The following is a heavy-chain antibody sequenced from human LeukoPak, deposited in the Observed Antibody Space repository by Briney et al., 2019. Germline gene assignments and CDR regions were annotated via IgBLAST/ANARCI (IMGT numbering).Heavy chain of an antibody. CDR2: ISYDGSNK. CDR3: ARDGPLRYFDWSTPNYGMDV. V-gene: IGHV3-30-3*01. CDR1: GFTFSSYA. J-gene: IGHJ6*02. Sequence: GRSLRLSCAASGFTFSSYAMHWVRQAPGKGLEWVAVISYDGSNKYYADSVKGRFTISRDNSKNTLYLQMNSLRAEDTAVYYCARDGPLRYFDWSTPNYGMDVWGQGTTVTVPS. D-gene: IGHD3-9*01.